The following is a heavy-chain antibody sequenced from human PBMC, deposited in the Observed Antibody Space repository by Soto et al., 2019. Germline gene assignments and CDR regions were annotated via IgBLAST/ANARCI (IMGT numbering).Heavy chain of an antibody. CDR2: IYYSGGT. J-gene: IGHJ3*02. V-gene: IGHV4-39*01. D-gene: IGHD1-26*01. CDR3: ARHDDSGSFINGFDI. Sequence: XXTLSLACTVSGGSISSSSYFWGCIRQPPGKGLEWIGSIYYSGGTYYNPSLKSRVTISLDTSTNQFSLKLSSVTAEDTAVYYCARHDDSGSFINGFDIWGQGTMVTVSS. CDR1: GGSISSSSYF.